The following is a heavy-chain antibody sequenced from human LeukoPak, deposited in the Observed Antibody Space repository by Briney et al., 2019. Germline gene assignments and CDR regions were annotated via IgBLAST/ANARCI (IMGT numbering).Heavy chain of an antibody. V-gene: IGHV3-33*01. Sequence: GGSLRLSCAASGFTFRNYGMHWVRQAPGKGLEWVAVIWYDGSNKYYADSVKGRFTISRDNSKNTMYLQMNSVTAEDTAVYYCARGLYDRSGYFVDWGQGTLVTVSS. D-gene: IGHD3-22*01. CDR2: IWYDGSNK. CDR3: ARGLYDRSGYFVD. J-gene: IGHJ4*02. CDR1: GFTFRNYG.